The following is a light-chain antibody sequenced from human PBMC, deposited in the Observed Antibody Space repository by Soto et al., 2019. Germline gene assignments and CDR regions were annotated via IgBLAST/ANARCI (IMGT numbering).Light chain of an antibody. J-gene: IGKJ1*01. V-gene: IGKV3-20*01. Sequence: PGDRATLSCRASQSVSSNYLAWYQQKPGQAPRLLIYGASIRATGIPDRFSGSGSGTDFTLTIRRLEPEDFAVYFCHQYGSSPRTFGKGTKVEIK. CDR1: QSVSSNY. CDR2: GAS. CDR3: HQYGSSPRT.